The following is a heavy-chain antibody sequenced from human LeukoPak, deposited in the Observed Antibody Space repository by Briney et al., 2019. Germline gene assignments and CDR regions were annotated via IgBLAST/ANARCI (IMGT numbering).Heavy chain of an antibody. CDR1: GFTFSSYW. Sequence: GGSLRLSCAASGFTFSSYWMSWVRQAPGKGLEWVANIKQDGSEKYYVDSVKGRFTISRDNAKNSLYLQMNSLRAEDTAVYYCAKDGPGRIVGATKAQPPYYFDYWGQGTLVTVSS. D-gene: IGHD1-26*01. J-gene: IGHJ4*02. CDR3: AKDGPGRIVGATKAQPPYYFDY. V-gene: IGHV3-7*01. CDR2: IKQDGSEK.